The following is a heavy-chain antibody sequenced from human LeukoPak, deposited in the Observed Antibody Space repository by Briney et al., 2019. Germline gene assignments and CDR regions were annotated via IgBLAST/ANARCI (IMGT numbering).Heavy chain of an antibody. CDR3: ARDPNYDSSGYPFDY. J-gene: IGHJ4*02. CDR1: GFPFSRYW. V-gene: IGHV3-74*01. CDR2: INSDGSFT. D-gene: IGHD3-22*01. Sequence: GGSLRLSCAASGFPFSRYWMHWVRQAPGKGLVWASRINSDGSFTTYADSVEGRFTISRDNAKNTLYLQMNSLRADDTAVYYCARDPNYDSSGYPFDYWGQGTLVTVSS.